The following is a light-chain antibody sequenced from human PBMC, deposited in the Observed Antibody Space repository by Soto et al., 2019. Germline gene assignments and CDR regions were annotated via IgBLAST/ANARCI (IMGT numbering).Light chain of an antibody. CDR1: SSDVGGYDY. J-gene: IGLJ1*01. Sequence: QSVLPQPASVSGSPGQSITMSCTGTSSDVGGYDYVSWYQLHPGKAPKLMVFEVSNRPSGVSYRFSGSKSGNTASLTISGLQAEDEADYFCSSYSISTAYLFGTGTKVTVL. CDR2: EVS. V-gene: IGLV2-14*01. CDR3: SSYSISTAYL.